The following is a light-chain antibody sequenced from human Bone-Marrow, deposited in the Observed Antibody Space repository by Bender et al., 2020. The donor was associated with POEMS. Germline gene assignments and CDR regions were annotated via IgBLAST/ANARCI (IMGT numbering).Light chain of an antibody. V-gene: IGLV2-11*01. CDR1: SSDVDAYTY. Sequence: QSALTQPRSVSGSPEQSVTISCTGTSSDVDAYTYVSWYRQHPGRAPKLIIYEVTKRPSGVPDRFSGSKSGDTASLTISGLQAEDAADYYCCSHAGSFTYVFGSGTKVTVL. CDR3: CSHAGSFTYV. CDR2: EVT. J-gene: IGLJ1*01.